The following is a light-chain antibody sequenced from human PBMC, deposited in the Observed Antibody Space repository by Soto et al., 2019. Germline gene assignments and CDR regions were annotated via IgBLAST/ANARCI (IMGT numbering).Light chain of an antibody. CDR3: CSYARGSTYV. V-gene: IGLV2-23*01. CDR1: SSDVGSYNL. Sequence: QSALTQPASVSGSPGQSITISCTGTSSDVGSYNLVSWYQQHPGKAPKLMIYEGSKRPSGASNRFSGSKSGNTASLTISGLQAEDEADYYCCSYARGSTYVFGTGTKSPS. CDR2: EGS. J-gene: IGLJ1*01.